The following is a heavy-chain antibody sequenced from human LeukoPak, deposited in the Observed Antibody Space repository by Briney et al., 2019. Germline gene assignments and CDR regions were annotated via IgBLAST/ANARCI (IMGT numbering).Heavy chain of an antibody. V-gene: IGHV3-21*04. CDR3: AKGYSSGWSFPYSFDY. J-gene: IGHJ4*02. Sequence: PGGSLRLSCAASGFTFSSYSMNWVRQAPGKGLEWVSSISSSSSYIYYADSVKGRFTISRDNAKNSLYLQMNSLRAEDTAVYYCAKGYSSGWSFPYSFDYWGQGTLVTVSS. CDR1: GFTFSSYS. CDR2: ISSSSSYI. D-gene: IGHD6-19*01.